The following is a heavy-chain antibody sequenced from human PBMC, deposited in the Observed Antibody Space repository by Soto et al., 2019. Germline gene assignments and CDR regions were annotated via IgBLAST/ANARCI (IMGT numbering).Heavy chain of an antibody. J-gene: IGHJ4*02. V-gene: IGHV4-31*03. CDR3: ARGITIFGVVYFDY. CDR1: GGSISSGGFY. CDR2: IYYIGST. D-gene: IGHD3-3*01. Sequence: PSETLSLTCTVSGGSISSGGFYWSWTRQHPGKGLEWIGYIYYIGSTYYNPSLKSRVTISVDTSENQFSLKLSSVTAADTAVYYCARGITIFGVVYFDYCGPGTLVTVCS.